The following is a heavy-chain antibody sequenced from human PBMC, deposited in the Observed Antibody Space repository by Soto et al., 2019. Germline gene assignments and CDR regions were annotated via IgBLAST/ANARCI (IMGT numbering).Heavy chain of an antibody. CDR1: GGSFSGYY. J-gene: IGHJ6*03. Sequence: QVQLQQWGAGLLKPSETLSLTCAVYGGSFSGYYWSWIRQPPGKGLEWIGEINHSGSTNYNPSLKSRVTISVDTSKNQFSLKLSSVTAADTAVYYCANLRAGDRYYYYYMDVWGKGTTVTVSS. V-gene: IGHV4-34*01. CDR3: ANLRAGDRYYYYYMDV. CDR2: INHSGST.